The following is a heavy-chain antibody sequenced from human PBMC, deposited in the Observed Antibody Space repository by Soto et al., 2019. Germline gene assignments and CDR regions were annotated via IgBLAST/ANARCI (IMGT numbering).Heavy chain of an antibody. D-gene: IGHD4-17*01. CDR1: GFTFSSYW. CDR3: VRDLSVTTKFDY. J-gene: IGHJ4*02. V-gene: IGHV3-74*01. Sequence: EVQLVESGGGLVQPGGSLRLSCAASGFTFSSYWMHWVRQAPGKGLVWVSRINGDGTTTGYADFVKGRFSISRDSAKNTLDLQRNSLRAEDTAVYYCVRDLSVTTKFDYWGQGTLVTVAS. CDR2: INGDGTTT.